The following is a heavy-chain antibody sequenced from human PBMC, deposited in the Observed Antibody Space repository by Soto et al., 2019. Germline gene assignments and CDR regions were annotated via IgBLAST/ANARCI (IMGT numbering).Heavy chain of an antibody. J-gene: IGHJ6*03. Sequence: QVQLQQWGAGLLKPSETLSLTCAVYGGSFSGYYWSWIRQPPGKGLEWIGEINHSGSTNYNPSLKSRVTISVDTSKHQFSLKLSSVTAADTAVYYCARSSRIAARPYYYYYMAVWGKGTTVTVSS. CDR2: INHSGST. V-gene: IGHV4-34*01. D-gene: IGHD6-6*01. CDR1: GGSFSGYY. CDR3: ARSSRIAARPYYYYYMAV.